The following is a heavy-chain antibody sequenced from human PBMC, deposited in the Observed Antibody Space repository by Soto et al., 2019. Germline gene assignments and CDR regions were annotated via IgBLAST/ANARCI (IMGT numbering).Heavy chain of an antibody. CDR2: INHSGST. D-gene: IGHD2-2*01. V-gene: IGHV4-34*01. J-gene: IGHJ4*02. CDR1: GGSFSGYY. CDR3: ARGPPIVVPAALPYYFDY. Sequence: SETLSLTCAVYGGSFSGYYWSWIRQPPGKGLEWIGEINHSGSTNYNPSLKSRVTISVDTSKNQFSLKLSSVTAADTAVYYCARGPPIVVPAALPYYFDYWGQGTLVTVSS.